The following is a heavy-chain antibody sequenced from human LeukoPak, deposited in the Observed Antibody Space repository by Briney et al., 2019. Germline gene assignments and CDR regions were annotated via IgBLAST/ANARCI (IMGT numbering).Heavy chain of an antibody. CDR1: GGSISSSSHY. CDR3: SRLTVAGTHFDY. J-gene: IGHJ4*02. CDR2: IYYRGRT. V-gene: IGHV4-39*01. D-gene: IGHD6-19*01. Sequence: SETLSLTCTVSGGSISSSSHYWGWIRQPPGKGLEWIGSIYYRGRTYYNPSLKSRVTISVDTSKNQFSLKLSSVTAADTAVYSCSRLTVAGTHFDYWGQGTLVTVSS.